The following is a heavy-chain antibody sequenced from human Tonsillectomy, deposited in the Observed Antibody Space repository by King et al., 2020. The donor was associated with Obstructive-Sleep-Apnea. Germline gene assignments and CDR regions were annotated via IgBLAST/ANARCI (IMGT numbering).Heavy chain of an antibody. CDR2: ISYDGSNK. J-gene: IGHJ4*02. D-gene: IGHD1-26*01. V-gene: IGHV3-30*04. CDR1: GFTFSSYA. Sequence: VQLVESGGGVVQPGRSLRLSCAASGFTFSSYAMHWVRQAPGKGLGWVAVISYDGSNKYYADSVKGRFTISRDNSKKTLYLQMKSLRAEDTAVYYCARVGATTAGWYYFDYWGQGTLVTVSS. CDR3: ARVGATTAGWYYFDY.